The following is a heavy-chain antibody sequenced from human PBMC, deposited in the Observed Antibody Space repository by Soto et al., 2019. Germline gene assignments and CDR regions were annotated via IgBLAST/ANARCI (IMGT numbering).Heavy chain of an antibody. CDR1: GFSLSTSGMR. Sequence: SGPTLVNPTQTLTLTCTFSGFSLSTSGMRVSWIRQPPGKALEWLARIDWDDDKFYSTSLKTRLTISKDTSKNQVVLTMTNMEPVDTATYYCAGGVTRNFDYWGQGTLVTVS. D-gene: IGHD2-21*02. J-gene: IGHJ4*02. CDR2: IDWDDDK. V-gene: IGHV2-70*04. CDR3: AGGVTRNFDY.